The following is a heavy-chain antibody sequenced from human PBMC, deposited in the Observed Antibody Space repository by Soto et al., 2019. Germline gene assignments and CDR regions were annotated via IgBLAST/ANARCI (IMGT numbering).Heavy chain of an antibody. CDR2: IYYSGST. CDR3: ARDILTGRMGMDV. CDR1: GCFIISDY. J-gene: IGHJ6*02. D-gene: IGHD3-9*01. V-gene: IGHV4-59*01. Sequence: QVQLQESGPGLVKPSETLSLTCTVSGCFIISDYWIWIRQPPGQGLEWIGYIYYSGSTNYNPSLRSRVTISLDTSKKQFSLKLSSVTAADTAVYYCARDILTGRMGMDVWGQGTTVTVSS.